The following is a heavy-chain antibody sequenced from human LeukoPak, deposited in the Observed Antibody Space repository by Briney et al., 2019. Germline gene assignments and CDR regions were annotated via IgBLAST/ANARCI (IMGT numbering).Heavy chain of an antibody. V-gene: IGHV4-34*01. J-gene: IGHJ4*02. CDR1: GGSFSGYY. D-gene: IGHD3-3*01. CDR2: INHSGST. CDR3: ARGTKDYDFWSGYYLYFDY. Sequence: SETLSLTCAVYGGSFSGYYWSWIRQPPGNGLEWIGEINHSGSTNYNPSLKSRVTISVDTSKNQFSLQLSSVTAADTAVYYCARGTKDYDFWSGYYLYFDYWGQGTLVTVSS.